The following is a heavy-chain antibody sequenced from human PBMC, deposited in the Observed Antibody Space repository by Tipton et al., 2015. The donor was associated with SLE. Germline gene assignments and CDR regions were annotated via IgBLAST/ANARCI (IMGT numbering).Heavy chain of an antibody. Sequence: TLSLTCAVYGGSFSGYYWSWIRQPPGKGLEWIGEINHSGSTNYNPSLKSRVTISVDTSKNQFSLKLSSVTAADTAVYYCASITKHYYHGMDVWGQGTTVTVSS. J-gene: IGHJ6*02. CDR1: GGSFSGYY. D-gene: IGHD1-14*01. V-gene: IGHV4-34*01. CDR2: INHSGST. CDR3: ASITKHYYHGMDV.